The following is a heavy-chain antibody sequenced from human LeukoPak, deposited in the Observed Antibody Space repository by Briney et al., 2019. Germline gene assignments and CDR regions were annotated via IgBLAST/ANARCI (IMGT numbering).Heavy chain of an antibody. D-gene: IGHD1-26*01. Sequence: ASVKVSCKASGYTFTGYYMHWVRQAPGQGLEWMGRINPNSGGTNYAQKFQGRVTMTRDTSISTAYMELSRLRSDGTAVYYCAREHRIVGATAFDYWGQGTLVTVSS. CDR1: GYTFTGYY. CDR3: AREHRIVGATAFDY. V-gene: IGHV1-2*06. CDR2: INPNSGGT. J-gene: IGHJ4*02.